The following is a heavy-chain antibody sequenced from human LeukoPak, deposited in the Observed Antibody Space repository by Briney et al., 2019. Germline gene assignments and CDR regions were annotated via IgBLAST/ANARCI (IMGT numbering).Heavy chain of an antibody. CDR3: ASGRTDIVVVPATLRNYYFDY. CDR2: IMPMFGTA. Sequence: GASVKVSCKASGGTFSSYDISWVRQAPGQGLEWMGGIMPMFGTANYAQKFQGRVTITADKSTSTAYMELSSLRSEDTAAYYCASGRTDIVVVPATLRNYYFDYWGQGTLVTVSS. V-gene: IGHV1-69*06. J-gene: IGHJ4*02. CDR1: GGTFSSYD. D-gene: IGHD2-2*01.